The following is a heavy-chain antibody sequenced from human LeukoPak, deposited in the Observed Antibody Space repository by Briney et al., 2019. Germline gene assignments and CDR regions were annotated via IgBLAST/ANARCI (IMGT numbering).Heavy chain of an antibody. CDR2: MNPNSGNT. D-gene: IGHD6-19*01. Sequence: ASVKVSCKXSGYTFTSDDINWVRQATRQGLEWMGRMNPNSGNTGYAQEFQGRVTMTRNTSISTAYMELSSLRSEDTAVYYCARVAVPMRVRGYDYWGQGTLVTVSS. J-gene: IGHJ4*02. CDR1: GYTFTSDD. CDR3: ARVAVPMRVRGYDY. V-gene: IGHV1-8*01.